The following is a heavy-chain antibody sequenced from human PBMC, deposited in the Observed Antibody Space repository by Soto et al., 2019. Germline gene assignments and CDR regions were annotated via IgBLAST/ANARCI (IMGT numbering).Heavy chain of an antibody. CDR2: IYYSGST. Sequence: QVQLQESGPGLVKPSQTLSLTCTVSGGSISSGGYYWSWIRQHPGKGLEWIGYIYYSGSTYYNLSLKSRVTISVDTSKNQFSLKLSSVTAADTAVYYCARALAAAGILGYYYYGMDVWGQGTTVTVSS. D-gene: IGHD6-13*01. J-gene: IGHJ6*02. CDR1: GGSISSGGYY. CDR3: ARALAAAGILGYYYYGMDV. V-gene: IGHV4-31*03.